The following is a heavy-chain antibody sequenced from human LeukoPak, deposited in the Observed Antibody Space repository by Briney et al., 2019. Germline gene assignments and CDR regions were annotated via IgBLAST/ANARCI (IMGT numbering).Heavy chain of an antibody. V-gene: IGHV3-74*01. CDR1: GFTFRSYW. D-gene: IGHD6-13*01. CDR2: IKSDGSST. CDR3: ARDLQAGYFDY. J-gene: IGHJ4*02. Sequence: GGSLRLSCAASGFTFRSYWMHWVRLPPGKGLVWVSRIKSDGSSTSYADFVKGRFTISRDNSKNTLYLQMNSLRAEDTAVYYCARDLQAGYFDYWGQGTLVTVSS.